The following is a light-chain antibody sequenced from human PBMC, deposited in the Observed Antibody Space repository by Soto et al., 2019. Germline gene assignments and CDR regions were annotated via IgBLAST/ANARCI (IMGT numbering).Light chain of an antibody. V-gene: IGLV2-14*01. CDR3: SSYTSSSTLDVV. Sequence: QSALTQPASVSESPGQSITISCTGTSSDVGGYNYVSWYQQHPGKDPKLMIYDVSNRPSGVSNRFSGSKSGNTASLTISGLQAEDEADYYCSSYTSSSTLDVVFGGGTKRTVL. CDR1: SSDVGGYNY. J-gene: IGLJ2*01. CDR2: DVS.